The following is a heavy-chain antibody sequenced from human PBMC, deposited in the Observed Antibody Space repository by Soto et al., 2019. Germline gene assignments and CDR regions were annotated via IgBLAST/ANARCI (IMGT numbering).Heavy chain of an antibody. CDR3: ALTTEIPYYYYYGMDV. V-gene: IGHV3-33*01. CDR2: IWYDGSNK. J-gene: IGHJ6*02. D-gene: IGHD4-17*01. Sequence: QVQLVESGGGVVQPGRSLRLSCAASGFTFSSYGMHWVRQAPGKGLEWVAVIWYDGSNKYYADSVKGRFTISRDNSKNKLYLQMNSLRAEDTAVYYCALTTEIPYYYYYGMDVWGQGTTVTVSS. CDR1: GFTFSSYG.